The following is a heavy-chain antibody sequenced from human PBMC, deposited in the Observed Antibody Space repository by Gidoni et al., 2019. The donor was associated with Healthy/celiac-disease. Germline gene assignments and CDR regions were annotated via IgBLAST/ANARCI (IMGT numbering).Heavy chain of an antibody. J-gene: IGHJ4*02. D-gene: IGHD1-26*01. CDR1: GFTFSSYW. CDR2: IKQAGSEK. CDR3: ARLTGGRLHY. V-gene: IGHV3-7*01. Sequence: EVQLVESGGGLVQPGGSRRLSCAAAGFTFSSYWMSWVRQAPGKGLEWVANIKQAGSEKYYVDSVKGRFTISRDNAKNSLYLQMNSLRAEDTAVYYCARLTGGRLHYWGQGTLVTVSS.